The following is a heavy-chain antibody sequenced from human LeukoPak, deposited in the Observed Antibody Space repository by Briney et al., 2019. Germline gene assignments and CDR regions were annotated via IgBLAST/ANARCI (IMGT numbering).Heavy chain of an antibody. CDR2: ISYDGSNK. J-gene: IGHJ6*02. Sequence: GGSLRLSCAASGFTFSSYAMHWVRQAPGKGLEWVAVISYDGSNKYYADSVKGRFTISRDNSKNTLYLQMNSLRAEDTAVYYCARADYGDYVPIPYYYYYGMDVWGQGTTVTVSS. CDR3: ARADYGDYVPIPYYYYYGMDV. V-gene: IGHV3-30-3*01. D-gene: IGHD4-17*01. CDR1: GFTFSSYA.